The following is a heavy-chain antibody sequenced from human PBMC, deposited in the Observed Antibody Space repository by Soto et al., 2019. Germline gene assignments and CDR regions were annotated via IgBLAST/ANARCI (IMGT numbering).Heavy chain of an antibody. CDR2: TYYRSKWYN. V-gene: IGHV6-1*01. CDR1: GDSVSKNSAT. CDR3: ARGSLRGGNWYFDL. Sequence: QEQLQQSGPGLVKPSQTLSLTCAISGDSVSKNSATWNWIRQSPARGLEWLGRTYYRSKWYNDYAVSVKSRITINPDTSKNHFSLQLNSVTPEDTAVYYCARGSLRGGNWYFDLCGRGTLVTVSS. D-gene: IGHD3-16*01. J-gene: IGHJ2*01.